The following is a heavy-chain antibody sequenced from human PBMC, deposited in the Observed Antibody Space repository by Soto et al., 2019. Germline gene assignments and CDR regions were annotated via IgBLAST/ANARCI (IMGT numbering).Heavy chain of an antibody. CDR2: IKSQISGGTV. D-gene: IGHD4-17*01. J-gene: IGHJ5*02. V-gene: IGHV3-15*01. CDR3: ARQVLITVGYNWFDL. CDR1: GITFETAW. Sequence: GGSLRLSCAASGITFETAWMSWVRQAPGKGLEWVGRIKSQISGGTVDYAAPVKGRFTISRDDSKNTLYLQMSSLKSDDTAVYYCARQVLITVGYNWFDLWGQGTLVTVSS.